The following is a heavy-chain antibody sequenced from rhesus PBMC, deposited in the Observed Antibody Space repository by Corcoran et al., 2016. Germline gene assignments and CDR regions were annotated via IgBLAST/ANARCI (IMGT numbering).Heavy chain of an antibody. Sequence: QVELQESGPAVVKPSETLSLTCAVSGGSISSDNRWNWIRQSPGKGLEWLALIYGSIGGSENTPSLKSRVAISMDTSKNQFSLQLSSVTAADTAVYYCARHFTSSHFDYWGRGVLVTVSS. V-gene: IGHV4-93*02. CDR2: IYGSIGGS. J-gene: IGHJ4*01. CDR1: GGSISSDNR. CDR3: ARHFTSSHFDY. D-gene: IGHD6-43*01.